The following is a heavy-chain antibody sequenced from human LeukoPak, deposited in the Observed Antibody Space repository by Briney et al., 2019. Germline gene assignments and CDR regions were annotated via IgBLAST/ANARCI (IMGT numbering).Heavy chain of an antibody. D-gene: IGHD6-19*01. V-gene: IGHV1-2*02. CDR3: ARAAISVAGDYHYHYMDV. CDR1: GYTFTGHY. CDR2: SSPNSGDT. Sequence: GASVKVSCKASGYTFTGHYMHWVRQAPGQGLEWMGWSSPNSGDTDYAQRFQGRVTMTRDTSISTAYMELSRLTSDDTAVYYCARAAISVAGDYHYHYMDVWGKGTTVTVSS. J-gene: IGHJ6*03.